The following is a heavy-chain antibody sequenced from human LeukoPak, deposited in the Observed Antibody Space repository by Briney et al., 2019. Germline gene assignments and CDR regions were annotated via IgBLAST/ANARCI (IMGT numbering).Heavy chain of an antibody. V-gene: IGHV3-30*02. CDR2: IRYDGSNK. Sequence: GGSLRLSCAASGFTFSSYGMHWVRQAPGKGLEWVAFIRYDGSNKYYADSMKGRFTISRDNSKNTLYLQMNSLRAEDTAVYYCAKDGGDIVVVPAAIPLLYYYYYMDVWGRGTTVTVSS. D-gene: IGHD2-2*02. CDR3: AKDGGDIVVVPAAIPLLYYYYYMDV. J-gene: IGHJ6*03. CDR1: GFTFSSYG.